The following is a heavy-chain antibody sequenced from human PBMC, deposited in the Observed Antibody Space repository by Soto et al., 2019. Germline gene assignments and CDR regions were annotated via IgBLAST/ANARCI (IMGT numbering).Heavy chain of an antibody. CDR1: GFTFSDYW. CDR2: MKQDGSEK. D-gene: IGHD2-21*01. J-gene: IGHJ4*02. CDR3: ARSPPSNRPKSLWSTYWAPSYYFDF. V-gene: IGHV3-7*05. Sequence: GGSLRLSCAGSGFTFSDYWMTWVRQAPGIGLEWVAKMKQDGSEKYYVDSVKGRFTISRDNAKNSLFLQMNSLRAEDPAVYYCARSPPSNRPKSLWSTYWAPSYYFDFWGQGALVTVSS.